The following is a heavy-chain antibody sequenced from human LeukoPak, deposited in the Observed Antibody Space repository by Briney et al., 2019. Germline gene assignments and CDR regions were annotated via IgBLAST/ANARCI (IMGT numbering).Heavy chain of an antibody. V-gene: IGHV3-72*01. CDR1: GFAFSDFY. D-gene: IGHD1-26*01. CDR2: TRNKVNRYTT. CDR3: ARERGSHKVGDFDY. Sequence: GGSLRLSCAVSGFAFSDFYMEWVRQAPGKGLEWVGRTRNKVNRYTTEYVASVKGRFTFSRDDSKNSLFLQMNSLRAEDTAVYYCARERGSHKVGDFDYWGQGTLVTVSS. J-gene: IGHJ4*02.